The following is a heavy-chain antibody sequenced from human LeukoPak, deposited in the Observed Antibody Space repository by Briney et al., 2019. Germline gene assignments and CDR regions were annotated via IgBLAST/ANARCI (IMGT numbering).Heavy chain of an antibody. CDR2: IYYSGST. D-gene: IGHD2-21*02. J-gene: IGHJ4*02. CDR1: GGSISSSSYY. V-gene: IGHV4-39*01. Sequence: PSETLSLTCTVSGGSISSSSYYWGRSRQPPGKGLELVGSIYYSGSTYYNPSLKSRVTISVDTSKNQFSLKLSSVTAADTAVYYCSRIPVLYCGGDCYSLDYWGQGTLVTVSS. CDR3: SRIPVLYCGGDCYSLDY.